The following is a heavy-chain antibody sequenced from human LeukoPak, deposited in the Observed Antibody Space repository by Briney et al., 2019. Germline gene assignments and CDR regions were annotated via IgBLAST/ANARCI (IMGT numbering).Heavy chain of an antibody. Sequence: GGSLRLSCAASGFTFSSYGMHWVRQAPGKGLEGVAFIRYDGSNKYYADSVKGRFTISRDNSKNTLYLQMNSLRAEDTALHYCAKTAMPDYYYYYYMDVWGKGTTVTISS. V-gene: IGHV3-30*02. CDR1: GFTFSSYG. D-gene: IGHD5-18*01. CDR3: AKTAMPDYYYYYYMDV. CDR2: IRYDGSNK. J-gene: IGHJ6*03.